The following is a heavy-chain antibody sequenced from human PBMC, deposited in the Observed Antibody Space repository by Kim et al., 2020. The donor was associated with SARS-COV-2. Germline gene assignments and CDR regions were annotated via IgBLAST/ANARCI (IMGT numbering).Heavy chain of an antibody. CDR3: ARDRARYCSGGSCYEVRNWFDP. D-gene: IGHD2-15*01. J-gene: IGHJ5*02. CDR2: IYYSGST. V-gene: IGHV4-31*03. Sequence: SETLSLTCTVSGGSISSGGYYWSWIRQHPGKGLEWIGYIYYSGSTYYNPSLKSRVTISVDTSKNQFSLKLSSVTAADTAVYYCARDRARYCSGGSCYEVRNWFDPWGQGTLVTVSS. CDR1: GGSISSGGYY.